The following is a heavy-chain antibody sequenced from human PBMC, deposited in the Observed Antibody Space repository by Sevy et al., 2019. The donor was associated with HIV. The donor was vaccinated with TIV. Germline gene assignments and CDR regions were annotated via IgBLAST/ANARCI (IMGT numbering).Heavy chain of an antibody. Sequence: CLRLSCAASGFTFSKYAMYCVRQAPGKGLEAMAVISYDGSNKQYADSVEGRFTISRDNSKNTLYLQMNSLRAEDSAVYYCAPDSFGVLITDYFDYWGQGTLVSVSS. CDR1: GFTFSKYA. J-gene: IGHJ4*02. D-gene: IGHD3-3*01. CDR3: APDSFGVLITDYFDY. V-gene: IGHV3-30*04. CDR2: ISYDGSNK.